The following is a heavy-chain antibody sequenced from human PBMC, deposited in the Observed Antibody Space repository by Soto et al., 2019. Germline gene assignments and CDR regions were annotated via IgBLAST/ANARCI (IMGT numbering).Heavy chain of an antibody. CDR2: LYYGRSA. CDR1: GDSISTYY. V-gene: IGHV4-59*01. Sequence: QVQLQESGPGLVKPSETLSLICAVSGDSISTYYCMWIRQPPGKGLESIGYLYYGRSANYNPSLRSRVTLSVATSTNPCSLTLSSMTAAATAVYYCALRSMAVVPEYWGQGTLVTVSS. J-gene: IGHJ4*02. D-gene: IGHD3-22*01. CDR3: ALRSMAVVPEY.